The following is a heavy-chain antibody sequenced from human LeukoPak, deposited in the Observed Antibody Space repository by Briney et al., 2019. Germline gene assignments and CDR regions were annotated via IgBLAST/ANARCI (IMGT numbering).Heavy chain of an antibody. Sequence: PGGSLRLSCAASGFTFSSLWIHWVRQAPGKGLEWVSAISGSGGSTYYADSVKGRFTISRDNSKNTLYLQMNSLRAEDTAVYYCAKDLGGSGYDYFDYWGQGTLVTVSS. CDR3: AKDLGGSGYDYFDY. D-gene: IGHD5-12*01. V-gene: IGHV3-23*01. CDR1: GFTFSSLW. J-gene: IGHJ4*02. CDR2: ISGSGGST.